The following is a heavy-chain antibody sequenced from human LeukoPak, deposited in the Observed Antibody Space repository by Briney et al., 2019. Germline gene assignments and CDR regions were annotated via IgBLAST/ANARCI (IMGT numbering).Heavy chain of an antibody. CDR1: GESFSSYY. CDR3: ASLRGLLHPYCSSTSCPPAYYYMDV. CDR2: INHSGST. J-gene: IGHJ6*03. D-gene: IGHD2-2*01. V-gene: IGHV4-34*01. Sequence: SETLSLTCGVYGESFSSYYWTWIRQPPGKGLEWIGEINHSGSTNYNPSLKSRVTISMDTSKNNFSLNLTSVTAADTAVYYCASLRGLLHPYCSSTSCPPAYYYMDVWGKGTTVTVSS.